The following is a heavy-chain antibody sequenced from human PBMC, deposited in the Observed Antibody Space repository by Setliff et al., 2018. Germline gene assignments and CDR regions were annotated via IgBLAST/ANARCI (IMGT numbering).Heavy chain of an antibody. CDR3: ARHNTNLQPNDY. D-gene: IGHD1-1*01. V-gene: IGHV3-30*04. CDR1: GFTFGPYT. J-gene: IGHJ4*02. CDR2: ISSDGRNE. Sequence: GGSLRLSCAASGFTFGPYTMHWVRQAPGKGLEWVAVISSDGRNENYADSVKGRFTISRDNSKNTLYLQMNSLRAEDTAVYYCARHNTNLQPNDYWGQGTLVTVSS.